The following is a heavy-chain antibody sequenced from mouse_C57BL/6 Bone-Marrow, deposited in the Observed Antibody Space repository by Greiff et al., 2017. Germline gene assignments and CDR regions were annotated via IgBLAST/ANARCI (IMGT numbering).Heavy chain of an antibody. CDR1: GYTFTSYW. Sequence: QVQLQQPGAELVMPGASVKLSCKASGYTFTSYWMHWVKQRPGQGLEWIGEIDPSGSFTNYNQKFKGKSTLTVDKSSSPDYMQLSSLTSEDAAVYYCAREESCRYDGYYSYAMDYWGQGTSVTVSS. V-gene: IGHV1-69*01. D-gene: IGHD2-3*01. CDR2: IDPSGSFT. J-gene: IGHJ4*01. CDR3: AREESCRYDGYYSYAMDY.